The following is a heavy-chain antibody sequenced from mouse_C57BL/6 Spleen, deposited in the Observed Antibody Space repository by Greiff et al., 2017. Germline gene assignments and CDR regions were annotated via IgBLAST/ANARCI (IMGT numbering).Heavy chain of an antibody. Sequence: QVQLQQPGAELVMPGASVKLSCKASGYTFTSYWMHWVKQRPGQGLEWIGEIDPSDSYTKYNQKFKGKSTLTVDKSSSTAYMQLSSLTSEDSAVYYCAKGDYYGSSWFAYWGQGTLVTVSA. V-gene: IGHV1-69*01. CDR1: GYTFTSYW. CDR3: AKGDYYGSSWFAY. CDR2: IDPSDSYT. D-gene: IGHD1-1*01. J-gene: IGHJ3*01.